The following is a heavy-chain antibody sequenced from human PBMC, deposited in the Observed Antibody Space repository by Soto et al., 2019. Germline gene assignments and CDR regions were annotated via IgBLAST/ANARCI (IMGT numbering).Heavy chain of an antibody. V-gene: IGHV1-69*08. J-gene: IGHJ4*02. D-gene: IGHD4-17*01. Sequence: QVQLVQSGAEVKKPGSSVKVSCKASGGTCSSYTISWVRQAPGQGLEWMGRIIPILGIANYAQKFQGRVTITADKSTSTAYMELSSLRSEDTAVYYCARDLTGDYVFDYWGQGTLVTVSS. CDR1: GGTCSSYT. CDR3: ARDLTGDYVFDY. CDR2: IIPILGIA.